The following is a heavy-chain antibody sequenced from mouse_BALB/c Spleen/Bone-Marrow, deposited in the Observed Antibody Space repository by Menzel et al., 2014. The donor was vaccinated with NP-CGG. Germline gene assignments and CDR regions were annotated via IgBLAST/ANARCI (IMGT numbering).Heavy chain of an antibody. CDR1: GFSLTGYG. V-gene: IGHV2-6-7*01. Sequence: VKLMESGPGLVAPSQSLSITCTVSGFSLTGYGVSWVRQPPGKGLEWLGMIWGDGSTDYNSALKSRLSINKDNSKSQVFLKMNSLQTDDTARYYCARDSFLITRALDYWGQGTSVTASS. CDR3: ARDSFLITRALDY. J-gene: IGHJ4*01. D-gene: IGHD2-4*01. CDR2: IWGDGST.